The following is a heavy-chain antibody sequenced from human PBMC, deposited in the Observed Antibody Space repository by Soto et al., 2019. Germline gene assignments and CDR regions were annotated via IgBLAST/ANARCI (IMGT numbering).Heavy chain of an antibody. V-gene: IGHV4-61*01. D-gene: IGHD3-10*01. Sequence: QVQLQASGPGLVKPSEILSLTCTVSGGSVSSGSYYWSWIRQPPGKGLEWIGYIYYSGSTNYNPSLKSRVTISVDTSKNQFSLKLSAVTAADTAVYYCASHGSGSARGNFDYWGQGTLVTVSS. CDR3: ASHGSGSARGNFDY. CDR1: GGSVSSGSYY. J-gene: IGHJ4*02. CDR2: IYYSGST.